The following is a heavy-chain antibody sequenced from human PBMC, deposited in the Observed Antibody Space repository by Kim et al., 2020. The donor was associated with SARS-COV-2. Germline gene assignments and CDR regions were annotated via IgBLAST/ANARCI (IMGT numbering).Heavy chain of an antibody. CDR3: ARDRSWDSSGYYNDAFDI. Sequence: ASVKVSCKASGYTFTSYGISWVRQAPGQGLEWMGWISAYNGNTNYAQKLQGRVTMTTDTSTSTAYMELRSLRSDDTAVYYCARDRSWDSSGYYNDAFDIWGQGTMVTVSS. J-gene: IGHJ3*02. CDR1: GYTFTSYG. V-gene: IGHV1-18*04. CDR2: ISAYNGNT. D-gene: IGHD3-22*01.